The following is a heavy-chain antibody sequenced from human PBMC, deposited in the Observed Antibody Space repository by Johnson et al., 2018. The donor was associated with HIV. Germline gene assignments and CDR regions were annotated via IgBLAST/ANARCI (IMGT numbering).Heavy chain of an antibody. CDR3: SRESLRPVPVPGPGDSIFDI. J-gene: IGHJ3*02. Sequence: VQLVESGGGWAQPGGSLRLSCVASGFTFSHYDMHWVRQVTGKGLEWVAAIGTTDDTYYPDSVKGRFTISREDARDCLYLKINNMRVGDTGVYFCSRESLRPVPVPGPGDSIFDIWGQGTMVTVSS. D-gene: IGHD2-2*01. V-gene: IGHV3-13*01. CDR2: IGTTDDT. CDR1: GFTFSHYD.